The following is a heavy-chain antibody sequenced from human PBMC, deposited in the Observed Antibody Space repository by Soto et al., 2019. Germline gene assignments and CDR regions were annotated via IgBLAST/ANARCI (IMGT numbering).Heavy chain of an antibody. V-gene: IGHV1-69*01. D-gene: IGHD1-1*01. Sequence: QVQLVQSGAEVKKPGSSVKVSCKASGGTFKNYLFSWVRQAPGQGLEWMGGVFPIFGTTNYAQRFQGRVTIPADASTSTVYMELSGLTSEDTAVYFCARDLEFRDGNISHFDYWGQGTLVTVSS. J-gene: IGHJ4*02. CDR3: ARDLEFRDGNISHFDY. CDR2: VFPIFGTT. CDR1: GGTFKNYL.